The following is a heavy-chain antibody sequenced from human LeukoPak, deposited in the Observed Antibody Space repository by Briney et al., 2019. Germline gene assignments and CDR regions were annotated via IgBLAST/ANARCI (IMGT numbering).Heavy chain of an antibody. D-gene: IGHD3-3*01. Sequence: GGSLRLSCVASGFPFSSYWMTWVRQAPGKGLEWVANIKQDGSKKSYVDSVKGRFTISRDNAKNSLYLQMNSLRAEDTAVYYCARSPYQYYDFWSGYSNWFDPWGQGTLVTVSS. CDR1: GFPFSSYW. CDR3: ARSPYQYYDFWSGYSNWFDP. CDR2: IKQDGSKK. V-gene: IGHV3-7*01. J-gene: IGHJ5*02.